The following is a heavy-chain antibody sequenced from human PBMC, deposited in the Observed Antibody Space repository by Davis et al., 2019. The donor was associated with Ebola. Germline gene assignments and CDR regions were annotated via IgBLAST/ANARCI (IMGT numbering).Heavy chain of an antibody. CDR2: IKEDGSAT. D-gene: IGHD3-22*01. CDR3: ARDYYDNSGDGFDI. Sequence: GESLKISCAAPGVMFSRYWMSWVRQAPGKGLEWVANIKEDGSATNYVDSVKGRFTISRDNAKKSLYLQLNSLGADDTAMYYCARDYYDNSGDGFDIWGQGTMVTVSS. V-gene: IGHV3-7*01. J-gene: IGHJ3*02. CDR1: GVMFSRYW.